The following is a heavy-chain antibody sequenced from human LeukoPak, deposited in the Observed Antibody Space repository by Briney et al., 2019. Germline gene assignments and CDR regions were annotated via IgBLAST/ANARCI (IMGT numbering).Heavy chain of an antibody. CDR3: ARGPRWVLTGYYPRPFDY. CDR1: GGSFSGYY. D-gene: IGHD3-9*01. V-gene: IGHV4-34*01. J-gene: IGHJ4*02. Sequence: PSETLSLTCAVYGGSFSGYYWSWIRQPPGKGLEWIGEINHSGSTNYNPSLKSRVTISVDTTKNQFSLKLSSVTAADTAVYYCARGPRWVLTGYYPRPFDYWGQGTLVTVSS. CDR2: INHSGST.